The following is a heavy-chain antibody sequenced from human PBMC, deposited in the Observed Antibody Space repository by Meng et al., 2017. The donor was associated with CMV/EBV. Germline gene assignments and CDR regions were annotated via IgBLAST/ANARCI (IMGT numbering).Heavy chain of an antibody. CDR1: GGTFSSYA. J-gene: IGHJ4*02. CDR2: IIPIFGTA. CDR3: ARLNTALSQDY. Sequence: SCKASGGTFSSYAISWVRQAPGQGLEWMGGIIPIFGTANYAQKFQGRVTITTDESTSTAYMELSSLRSEDTAVHYCARLNTALSQDYWGQGTLVTVSS. V-gene: IGHV1-69*05. D-gene: IGHD5-18*01.